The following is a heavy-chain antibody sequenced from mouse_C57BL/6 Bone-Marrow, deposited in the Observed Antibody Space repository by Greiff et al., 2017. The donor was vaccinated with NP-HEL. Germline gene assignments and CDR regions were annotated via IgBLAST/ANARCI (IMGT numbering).Heavy chain of an antibody. J-gene: IGHJ2*01. CDR3: ARHAPTGYFDY. Sequence: EVMLVESGGGLVQPGGSLKLSCAASGFTFSDYGMAWVRQAPRKGPEWVAFISNLAYSIYYADTVTGRFTISRENAKNTLYLEMSSLRSEDTAMYYCARHAPTGYFDYWGQGTTLTVSS. CDR2: ISNLAYSI. CDR1: GFTFSDYG. V-gene: IGHV5-15*01.